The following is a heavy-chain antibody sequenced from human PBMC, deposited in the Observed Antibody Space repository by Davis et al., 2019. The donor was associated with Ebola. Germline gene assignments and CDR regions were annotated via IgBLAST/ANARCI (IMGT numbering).Heavy chain of an antibody. D-gene: IGHD2-2*01. CDR1: GFTFSSYS. V-gene: IGHV3-21*01. Sequence: GESLKISCAASGFTFSSYSMNWVRQAPGKGLEWVSSISSSSSYIYYADSVKGRFTISRDNAKNSLYLQMNSLRAEDTAVYYCARGTHVVVVPAEPDLTGYLYGMDVWGQGTTVTVSS. J-gene: IGHJ6*02. CDR2: ISSSSSYI. CDR3: ARGTHVVVVPAEPDLTGYLYGMDV.